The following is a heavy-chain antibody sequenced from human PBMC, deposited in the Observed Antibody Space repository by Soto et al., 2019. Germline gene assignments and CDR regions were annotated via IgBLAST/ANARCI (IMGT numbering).Heavy chain of an antibody. CDR2: IYYSGST. CDR1: GGPISISCYY. J-gene: IGHJ5*02. V-gene: IGHV4-39*01. Sequence: PSETLSLTCSLSGGPISISCYYWGWIRQPPGKGLEWIGSIYYSGSTYYNPSLKSRVTISVDTSKNQFSLKLSSVTAADTAVYYCARVPGPWGQGTLVTVS. CDR3: ARVPGP.